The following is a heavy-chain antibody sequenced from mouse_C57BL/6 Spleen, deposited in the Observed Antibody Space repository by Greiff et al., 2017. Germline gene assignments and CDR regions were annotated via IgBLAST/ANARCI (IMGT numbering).Heavy chain of an antibody. D-gene: IGHD1-1*01. J-gene: IGHJ4*01. CDR3: ERRTYYGSSHYAMDY. CDR1: GYAFSSYW. V-gene: IGHV1-80*01. CDR2: IYPGDGDT. Sequence: QVQLQQSGAELVKPGASVKISCKASGYAFSSYWMNWVKQRPGKGLEWIGQIYPGDGDTNYNGKFKGKATLTADKSSSTAYMQLSSLTSEDSAVYFCERRTYYGSSHYAMDYWGQGTSVTVSS.